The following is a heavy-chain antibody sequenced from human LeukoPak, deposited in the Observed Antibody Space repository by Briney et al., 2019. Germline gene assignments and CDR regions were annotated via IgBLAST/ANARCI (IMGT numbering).Heavy chain of an antibody. D-gene: IGHD3-10*01. CDR2: IFYSGST. CDR1: GGSISSYY. Sequence: SETLSLTCTVSGGSISSYYWSWIRQPPGKGLEWIGNIFYSGSTYYSPSLKSRVTVSLDTSRNQFSLKLNSVTAADTAVYYCAKSNGYGLVDIWGQGTMVTVSS. CDR3: AKSNGYGLVDI. V-gene: IGHV4-59*12. J-gene: IGHJ3*02.